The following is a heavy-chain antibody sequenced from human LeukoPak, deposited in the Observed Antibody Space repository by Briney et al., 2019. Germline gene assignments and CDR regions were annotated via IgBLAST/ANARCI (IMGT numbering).Heavy chain of an antibody. CDR1: GGSISNYY. V-gene: IGHV4-59*01. CDR2: IYYSGST. CDR3: ARRGYDSSGYYQDY. J-gene: IGHJ4*02. Sequence: SETLSLTCTVSGGSISNYYWNWIRQPPGKGLEWLGYIYYSGSTNYNPSLKSRVTISVDTSKNQFSLNLTSVTAADTAVYYCARRGYDSSGYYQDYWGQGTLVTVSA. D-gene: IGHD3-22*01.